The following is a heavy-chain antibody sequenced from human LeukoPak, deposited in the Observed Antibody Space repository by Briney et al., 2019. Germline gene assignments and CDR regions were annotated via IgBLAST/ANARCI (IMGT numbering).Heavy chain of an antibody. CDR1: GFTFSSYA. D-gene: IGHD6-19*01. CDR2: INSDGSNT. Sequence: GGSLRLSCAASGFTFSSYAMSWVRQAPGKGLVWVSRINSDGSNTIYADSVKGRFTISRDNAKNTLYLQMNSLRADDTAVYYCARDSLAVAGDFAYWGQGTLVTVSS. J-gene: IGHJ4*02. V-gene: IGHV3-74*01. CDR3: ARDSLAVAGDFAY.